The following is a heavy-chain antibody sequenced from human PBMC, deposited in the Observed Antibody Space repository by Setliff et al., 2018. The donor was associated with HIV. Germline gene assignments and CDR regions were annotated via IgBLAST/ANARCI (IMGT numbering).Heavy chain of an antibody. CDR3: TRGLGVRRLPLGF. CDR2: IYTSGST. V-gene: IGHV4-61*09. D-gene: IGHD2-15*01. J-gene: IGHJ4*02. CDR1: GGSISSGSYY. Sequence: PSETLSLTCTVSGGSISSGSYYWSWIRQPAGKGLEWIGHIYTSGSTNYNPSLKSRVTISVDTSKNQFSLKLSSVTAADTAVYYCTRGLGVRRLPLGFWGQGILVTVSS.